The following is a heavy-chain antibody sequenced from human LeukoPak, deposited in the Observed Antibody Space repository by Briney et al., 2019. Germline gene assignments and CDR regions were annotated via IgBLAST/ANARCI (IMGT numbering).Heavy chain of an antibody. D-gene: IGHD2-21*02. CDR1: GYTFTSYA. J-gene: IGHJ1*01. CDR2: INTNTGNP. CDR3: ATNPPAYCGGDCYLSFQH. Sequence: ASVKVSCKASGYTFTSYAMNWVRQAPGQGLEWMGWINTNTGNPTYAQGFTGRFVFSLDTSVSTAYLQISSLKAEDTAVYYCATNPPAYCGGDCYLSFQHWGQGTLVTVSS. V-gene: IGHV7-4-1*02.